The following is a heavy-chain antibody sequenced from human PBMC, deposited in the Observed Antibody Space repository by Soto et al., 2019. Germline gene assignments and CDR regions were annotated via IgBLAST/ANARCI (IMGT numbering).Heavy chain of an antibody. V-gene: IGHV1-2*02. Sequence: QVQLVQSGAEVKKPGASVKVSCKASRYTFTGYYMHWVRQAPGQGLEWMGWINPNSGGTNYAQKFQGRVTMTRDTSISTAYMELSRLRSDDTALYYCARDRSYYYDSSGYYLVWGQGTLVTVSS. CDR3: ARDRSYYYDSSGYYLV. D-gene: IGHD3-22*01. J-gene: IGHJ4*02. CDR1: RYTFTGYY. CDR2: INPNSGGT.